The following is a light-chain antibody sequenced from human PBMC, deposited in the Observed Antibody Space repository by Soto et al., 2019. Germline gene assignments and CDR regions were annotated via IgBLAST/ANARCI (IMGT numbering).Light chain of an antibody. CDR3: QQSYRTPPS. V-gene: IGKV1-39*01. CDR2: AAS. CDR1: QSISSY. J-gene: IGKJ4*01. Sequence: DIQMTPSPSSLSASVGDRVTITCRASQSISSYLNWYQQKPGKAPKLLIYAASSLQSGVPSRFTGSGSGTDFTLTISSLHPEEFATYYCQQSYRTPPSFGGGTKVEIK.